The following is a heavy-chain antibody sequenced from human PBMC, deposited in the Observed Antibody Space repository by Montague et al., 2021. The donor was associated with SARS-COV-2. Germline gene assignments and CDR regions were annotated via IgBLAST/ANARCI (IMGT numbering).Heavy chain of an antibody. CDR1: GDSISSSSYY. J-gene: IGHJ4*02. CDR2: KHYSGIT. CDR3: VRDGYTHVDY. Sequence: SDTVSLTRTVSGDSISSSSYYWGWIREPPGKGLVWIGNKHYSGITYTNPSLKNRVTMSVDTSKNQFSLKLSSVTAADTAVYYCVRDGYTHVDYWGQGTLVTVSS. D-gene: IGHD5-24*01. V-gene: IGHV4-39*02.